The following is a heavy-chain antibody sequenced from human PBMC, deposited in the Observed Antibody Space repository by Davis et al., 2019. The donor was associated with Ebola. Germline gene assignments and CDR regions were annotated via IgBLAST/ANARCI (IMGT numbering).Heavy chain of an antibody. Sequence: AASVKVSCKASGGTFSSYAISWVRQAPGQGLEWMGRIIPILGIANYAQKFQGRVTITADKSTSTAYMELSSLRSEDTAVYYCAREGSSDSSGWYPFDYWGQGTLVTVSS. CDR1: GGTFSSYA. V-gene: IGHV1-69*04. CDR3: AREGSSDSSGWYPFDY. J-gene: IGHJ4*02. D-gene: IGHD6-19*01. CDR2: IIPILGIA.